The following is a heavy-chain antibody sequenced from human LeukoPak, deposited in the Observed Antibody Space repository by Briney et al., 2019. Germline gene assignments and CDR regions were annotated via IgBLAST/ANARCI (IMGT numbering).Heavy chain of an antibody. Sequence: GGSLRLSCAASGFAFNKYWMHWVRQAPGKRLVWVSRINGDGSTTSYADSVKGGFTISRDNAKNTLYLQMSSLRAEDTAVYYCATGNYYDSRGYYTFGHWGQGTLVTVSS. D-gene: IGHD3-22*01. V-gene: IGHV3-74*01. CDR1: GFAFNKYW. CDR3: ATGNYYDSRGYYTFGH. CDR2: INGDGSTT. J-gene: IGHJ4*02.